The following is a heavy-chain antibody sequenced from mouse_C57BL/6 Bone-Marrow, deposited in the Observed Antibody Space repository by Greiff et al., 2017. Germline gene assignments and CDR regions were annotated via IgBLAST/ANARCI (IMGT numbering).Heavy chain of an antibody. V-gene: IGHV1-85*01. Sequence: VQLVESGPELVKPGASVKLSCKASGYTFTSYDINWVKQRPGQGLEWIGWIYPRDGSTKYNEKFKGKATLTVDTSSSTAYMELHSLTSEDSAVYFCGAYSNYYFDYWGQGTTLTVSS. CDR1: GYTFTSYD. J-gene: IGHJ2*01. D-gene: IGHD2-5*01. CDR2: IYPRDGST. CDR3: GAYSNYYFDY.